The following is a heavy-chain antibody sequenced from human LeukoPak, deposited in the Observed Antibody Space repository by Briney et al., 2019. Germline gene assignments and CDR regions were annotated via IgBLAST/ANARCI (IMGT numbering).Heavy chain of an antibody. CDR2: IYYSGST. Sequence: SETLSLTCTVSGGSISSGGYYWSWIRQHPGKGLEWIGYIYYSGSTYYNPSLKSRVTISVDTSKNQFSLKLSSVTAADTAVYYCAREVAAAGTGGRYYYYMDVWGKGTTVTVSS. V-gene: IGHV4-31*03. D-gene: IGHD6-13*01. CDR3: AREVAAAGTGGRYYYYMDV. CDR1: GGSISSGGYY. J-gene: IGHJ6*03.